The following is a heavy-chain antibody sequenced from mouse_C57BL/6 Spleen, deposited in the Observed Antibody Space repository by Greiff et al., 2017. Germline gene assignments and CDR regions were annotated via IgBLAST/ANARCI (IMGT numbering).Heavy chain of an antibody. D-gene: IGHD2-5*01. Sequence: EVQLQQSGPGMVKPSQSLSLTCTVTGYSITSGYDWHWIRHFPGNKLEWMGYISYSGSTNYNPSLKSRISITHDTSKNHFFLKLNSVTTEDTATYYCARAYYSNLYAMDYWGQGTSVTVSS. V-gene: IGHV3-1*01. CDR2: ISYSGST. CDR3: ARAYYSNLYAMDY. CDR1: GYSITSGYD. J-gene: IGHJ4*01.